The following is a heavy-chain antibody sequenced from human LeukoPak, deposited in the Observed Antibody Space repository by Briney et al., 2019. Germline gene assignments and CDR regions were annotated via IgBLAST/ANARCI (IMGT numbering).Heavy chain of an antibody. D-gene: IGHD6-19*01. V-gene: IGHV3-30*02. Sequence: PGGSLRLSCAGSGFSFSSYGMHWVRQAPGKGLEWMAFIRSDGSNKYYADSVKGRFTISRDNSKNTLYLQMNSLRAEDTAVYYCARAPSGIAVARFDYWGQGTLVTVSS. CDR1: GFSFSSYG. CDR3: ARAPSGIAVARFDY. CDR2: IRSDGSNK. J-gene: IGHJ4*02.